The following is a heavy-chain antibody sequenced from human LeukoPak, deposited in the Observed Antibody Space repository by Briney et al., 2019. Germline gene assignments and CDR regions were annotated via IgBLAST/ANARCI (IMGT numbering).Heavy chain of an antibody. Sequence: SETLSLTCTVSGGSISSYYWSWIRQPPGKGLEWIGYIYYSGSTNYNPSLKSRVTISVDTSKNQFSLKLSSVTAADTAVYYCATGGPDYWGQGTLVTVSS. CDR3: ATGGPDY. V-gene: IGHV4-59*08. D-gene: IGHD2-15*01. CDR2: IYYSGST. J-gene: IGHJ4*02. CDR1: GGSISSYY.